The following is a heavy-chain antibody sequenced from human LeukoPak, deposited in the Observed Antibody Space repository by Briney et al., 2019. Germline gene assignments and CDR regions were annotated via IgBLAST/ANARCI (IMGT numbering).Heavy chain of an antibody. CDR1: GFTVSSNY. D-gene: IGHD3-10*01. CDR3: ARTRFGELLGAFDI. CDR2: IYSGGST. V-gene: IGHV3-53*01. Sequence: GGSLRLSCAASGFTVSSNYMSWVRQAPGNGLEWVSVIYSGGSTYYVDSVKGRFTISRDNSKNTLYLQMNSLRAEDTAVYYCARTRFGELLGAFDIWGQGTMVTVSS. J-gene: IGHJ3*02.